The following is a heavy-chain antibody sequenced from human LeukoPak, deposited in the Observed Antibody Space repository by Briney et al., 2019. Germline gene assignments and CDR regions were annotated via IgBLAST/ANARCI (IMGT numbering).Heavy chain of an antibody. CDR2: ISSSGSTI. CDR1: GFTFSDYY. Sequence: GGSLRLSCAASGFTFSDYYMSWIRQAPGKGLEWVSYISSSGSTIYYADSVKGRFTISRDNAKNSLYLQMNSLRAEDTAVYYCARDQRLDLGGLLWFRGSPLDPWGQGTLVTVSS. J-gene: IGHJ5*02. D-gene: IGHD3-10*01. V-gene: IGHV3-11*01. CDR3: ARDQRLDLGGLLWFRGSPLDP.